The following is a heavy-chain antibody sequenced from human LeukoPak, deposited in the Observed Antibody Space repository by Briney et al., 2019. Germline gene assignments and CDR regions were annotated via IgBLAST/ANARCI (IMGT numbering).Heavy chain of an antibody. J-gene: IGHJ3*02. Sequence: GGSLRLSCAASGFIFSSYAMNWVRQAPGKGLEWVSGISGSGSSTYYADSVKGRFTISRDNSKNTLYLQMNSLRAEDTAVYYCAKRGKSSSWVAFDIWGQGTMVTVSS. CDR3: AKRGKSSSWVAFDI. V-gene: IGHV3-23*01. CDR1: GFIFSSYA. D-gene: IGHD6-13*01. CDR2: ISGSGSST.